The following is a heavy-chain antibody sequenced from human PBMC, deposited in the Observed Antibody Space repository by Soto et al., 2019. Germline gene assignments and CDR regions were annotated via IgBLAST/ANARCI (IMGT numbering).Heavy chain of an antibody. CDR3: ARLVLFLDAFDI. V-gene: IGHV5-51*01. CDR1: GYSFTSYW. CDR2: IYPGDSDT. J-gene: IGHJ3*02. Sequence: GESLKISCKGSGYSFTSYWIGWVCQMPGKGLEWMGIIYPGDSDTRYSPSFQGQDTISADKSISTAYLQCSSLKASDTAMYYCARLVLFLDAFDIWGQGTMVTVSS. D-gene: IGHD2-21*01.